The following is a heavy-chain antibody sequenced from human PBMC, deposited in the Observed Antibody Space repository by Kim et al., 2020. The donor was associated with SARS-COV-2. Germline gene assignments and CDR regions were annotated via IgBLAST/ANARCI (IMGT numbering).Heavy chain of an antibody. CDR1: GFTVSSNY. V-gene: IGHV3-53*04. CDR2: IYSGGST. CDR3: ARVPWYYGSGSYGAFDI. D-gene: IGHD3-10*01. J-gene: IGHJ3*02. Sequence: GGSLRLSCAASGFTVSSNYMSWVRQAPGKGLEWVSVIYSGGSTYYADSVKGRFTISRHNSKNTLYLQMNSLRAEDTAVYYCARVPWYYGSGSYGAFDIWGQGTMVTVSS.